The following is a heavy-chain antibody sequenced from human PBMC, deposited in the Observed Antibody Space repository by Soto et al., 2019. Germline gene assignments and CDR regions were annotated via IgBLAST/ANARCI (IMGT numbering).Heavy chain of an antibody. D-gene: IGHD3-10*01. V-gene: IGHV1-69*13. CDR1: GGTFRSYA. Sequence: SVKVSCKASGGTFRSYAISWVRQAPGQGLEWMGGIIPIFGTANYAQKFQGRVTITADESTSTAYMGLSSLRSEDTAVYFCARDPHGSGSYYNDYYGMDVWGQGTTVTVSS. J-gene: IGHJ6*02. CDR2: IIPIFGTA. CDR3: ARDPHGSGSYYNDYYGMDV.